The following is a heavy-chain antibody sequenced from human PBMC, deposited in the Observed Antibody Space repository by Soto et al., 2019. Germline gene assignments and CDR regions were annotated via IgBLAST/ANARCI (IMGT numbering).Heavy chain of an antibody. Sequence: EVQLVESGGGLVQPGGSLRLSCAASGFTFSSSSMNWVRQAPGKGLEWVSYISSSSSTIYYADSVKGRFTISRDNAKNSLYLQMNGLRDEDTAVYYCARDSGSYRYYYYYYGMDVWGQGTTVTASS. J-gene: IGHJ6*02. CDR2: ISSSSSTI. CDR1: GFTFSSSS. CDR3: ARDSGSYRYYYYYYGMDV. V-gene: IGHV3-48*02. D-gene: IGHD1-26*01.